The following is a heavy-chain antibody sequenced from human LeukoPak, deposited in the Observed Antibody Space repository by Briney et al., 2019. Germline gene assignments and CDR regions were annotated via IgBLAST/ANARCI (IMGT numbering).Heavy chain of an antibody. CDR2: IRRDGSHK. V-gene: IGHV3-30*02. CDR1: GFAFNDFA. CDR3: AKSSIMFAAGRLGSIDF. J-gene: IGHJ4*02. D-gene: IGHD6-25*01. Sequence: PGGSLTLSCAASGFAFNDFAMYWVRQAPGKGLDRVALIRRDGSHKYYAHSIKGRFTISRDNSKNTLYLQMSSLRAEDTAVYYCAKSSIMFAAGRLGSIDFWGQGTLVTVSS.